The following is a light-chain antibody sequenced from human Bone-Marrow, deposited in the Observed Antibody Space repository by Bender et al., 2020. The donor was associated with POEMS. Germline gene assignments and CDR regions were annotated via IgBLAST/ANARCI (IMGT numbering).Light chain of an antibody. Sequence: QSALTQPASLSGSPGQSITISCTGTSSDIGSYNLVSWYHQYPGKAPKLIIYEANKRPSGVSGRFSGSSSGTTVTLTISGVQAEDEADYYCQSADSSGLHYVFGAGTQVTVL. CDR1: SSDIGSYNL. V-gene: IGLV2-14*02. CDR3: QSADSSGLHYV. CDR2: EAN. J-gene: IGLJ1*01.